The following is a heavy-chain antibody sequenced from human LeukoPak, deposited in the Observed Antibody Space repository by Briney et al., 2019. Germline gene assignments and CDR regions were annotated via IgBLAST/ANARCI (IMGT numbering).Heavy chain of an antibody. CDR3: VRVSCSGGSCYSSLDY. D-gene: IGHD2-15*01. V-gene: IGHV1-69*05. CDR1: GGTFSSYA. Sequence: ASVKVSCKASGGTFSSYAISWVRQAPGQGLEWMGGIIPIFGTANYAQKFKGRVTMTRDTSTRTAYMELSSLRSEDTAVFYCVRVSCSGGSCYSSLDYWGQGTPVTVSS. J-gene: IGHJ4*02. CDR2: IIPIFGTA.